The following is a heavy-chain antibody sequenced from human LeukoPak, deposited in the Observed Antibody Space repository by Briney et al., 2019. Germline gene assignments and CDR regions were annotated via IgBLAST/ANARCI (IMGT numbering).Heavy chain of an antibody. J-gene: IGHJ4*02. Sequence: PGGSLRLSCAASGFAFSSYGMHWVRQAPGKGLEWVAVISYDGSNKYYADSVKGRFTISRDNSKNTLYLQMNSLRAEDTAVYYCARDSSSGWPITPDYWGQGTLVTVSS. CDR3: ARDSSSGWPITPDY. V-gene: IGHV3-30*03. CDR1: GFAFSSYG. D-gene: IGHD6-19*01. CDR2: ISYDGSNK.